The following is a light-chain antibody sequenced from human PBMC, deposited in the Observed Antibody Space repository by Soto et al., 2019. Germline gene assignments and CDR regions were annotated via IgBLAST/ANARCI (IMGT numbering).Light chain of an antibody. CDR3: QQYGSSPLT. V-gene: IGKV3-20*01. CDR2: GAS. Sequence: EIVLTQSPGTLSLSPGARATLSCRASQSVSSSYLAWYQPKPGQAPRLLIYGASSRATGIPDRFSGSGSGTDFTLTISRLEPEDFAVYYCQQYGSSPLTFGGGTKVEIK. J-gene: IGKJ4*01. CDR1: QSVSSSY.